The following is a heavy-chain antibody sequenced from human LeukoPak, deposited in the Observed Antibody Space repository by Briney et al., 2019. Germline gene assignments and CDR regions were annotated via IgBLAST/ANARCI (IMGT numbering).Heavy chain of an antibody. CDR3: ARDRRNWNPVGPTFDY. CDR1: GYTFTSYY. J-gene: IGHJ4*02. D-gene: IGHD1-1*01. Sequence: ASVKVSCKASGYTFTSYYMHWVRQAPGQGLEWMGIINPSGGSTSYAQKFQGRVTMTRDMSTSTVYMELNSLRAEDTAVYYCARDRRNWNPVGPTFDYWGQGTLVTVSS. V-gene: IGHV1-46*01. CDR2: INPSGGST.